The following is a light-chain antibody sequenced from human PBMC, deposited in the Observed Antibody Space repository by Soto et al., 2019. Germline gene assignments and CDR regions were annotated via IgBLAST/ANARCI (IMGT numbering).Light chain of an antibody. Sequence: QLVLTQSPSASASLGASVKLTCTLSSGHSSYAFAWHQQQPEKGPRYLMKLNSDGSHSKGDGIPDRFSGSSSGAERYLTISSLQSEDEADYYCQTWGTDVVFGGGTKLTVL. CDR2: LNSDGSH. J-gene: IGLJ2*01. V-gene: IGLV4-69*01. CDR1: SGHSSYA. CDR3: QTWGTDVV.